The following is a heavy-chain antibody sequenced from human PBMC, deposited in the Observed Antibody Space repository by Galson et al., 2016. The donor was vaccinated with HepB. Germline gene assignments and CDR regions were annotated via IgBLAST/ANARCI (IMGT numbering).Heavy chain of an antibody. Sequence: SVKVSCKASGGAFSNYEITWVRQAPGQGLEWMGIVDPSGGSTSYAEKFQDKVTMTRDTSTNTVYMDLNSLTSADTAVYYCARVAGSYHYFDYWGQGTLITVSS. CDR1: GGAFSNYE. CDR2: VDPSGGST. CDR3: ARVAGSYHYFDY. J-gene: IGHJ4*02. V-gene: IGHV1-46*03. D-gene: IGHD3-10*01.